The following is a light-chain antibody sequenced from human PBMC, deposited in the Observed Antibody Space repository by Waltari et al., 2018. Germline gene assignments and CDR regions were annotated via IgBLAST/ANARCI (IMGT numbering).Light chain of an antibody. CDR1: QSVLSGSNNKNY. J-gene: IGKJ1*01. V-gene: IGKV4-1*01. CDR2: WAS. Sequence: DIVMTQSPDSLAVSLGERATINCKSSQSVLSGSNNKNYLAWYQQKPGQPPKLLIYWASTRESGVPDRFSGSGSGTDFTLTISSLQAEDVAVYYCQQCYSTPRTFGQGTKVEIK. CDR3: QQCYSTPRT.